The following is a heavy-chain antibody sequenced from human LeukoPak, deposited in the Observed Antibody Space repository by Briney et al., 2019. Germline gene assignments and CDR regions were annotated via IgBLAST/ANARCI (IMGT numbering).Heavy chain of an antibody. CDR3: ARGSSSNSWYFDY. CDR1: GGSISSSNW. V-gene: IGHV4-4*02. CDR2: IYHSGST. J-gene: IGHJ4*02. D-gene: IGHD6-13*01. Sequence: SETLSLTCAVSGGSISSSNWWSWVRQPPGKGLEWIGEIYHSGSTNYNPSLKSRVTISVDTSKNQFSLQLNSVTPEDTAVYYCARGSSSNSWYFDYWGQGTLVTVSS.